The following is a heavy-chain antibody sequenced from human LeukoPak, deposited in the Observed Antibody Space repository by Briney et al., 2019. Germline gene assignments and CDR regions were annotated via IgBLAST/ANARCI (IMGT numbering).Heavy chain of an antibody. J-gene: IGHJ4*02. Sequence: SETLSLTCTVSGXSISSYYGSWIRQPPGKGLEWIGYIYYSGSTKYNPSLKSRVTISVDASKTQFSLTLNSVTAADTAVYYCARGSRELYYFDYWGQGTLVTVSS. V-gene: IGHV4-59*01. D-gene: IGHD1-7*01. CDR1: GXSISSYY. CDR3: ARGSRELYYFDY. CDR2: IYYSGST.